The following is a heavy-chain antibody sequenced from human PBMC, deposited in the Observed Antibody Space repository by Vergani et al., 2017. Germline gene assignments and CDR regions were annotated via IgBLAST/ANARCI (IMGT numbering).Heavy chain of an antibody. Sequence: QLVESGGGLVQPGGSLRLSCAASGSTFDDYAMHWVRQAPGKGLEWVSGISWNSGSIGYADSVKGRFTISRDNAKNSLYLQMNSLRAEDTALYYCAKEGVEKDAFDIWGQGTMVTVSS. D-gene: IGHD3-3*01. CDR1: GSTFDDYA. CDR3: AKEGVEKDAFDI. V-gene: IGHV3-9*01. J-gene: IGHJ3*02. CDR2: ISWNSGSI.